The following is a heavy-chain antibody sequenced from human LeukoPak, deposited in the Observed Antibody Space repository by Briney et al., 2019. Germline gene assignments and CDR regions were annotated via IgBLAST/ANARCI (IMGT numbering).Heavy chain of an antibody. Sequence: SETLSLTCTVSGGSITSGDYYWSWLRQPAGKGLEWIGRIYSSGSTNYSPSLKSRVTISVDTSKNQFSLKLSSVTAADAAVYYCARENRRLRYFDWLPIRGVEYYYMDVWGKGTTVTISS. CDR2: IYSSGST. J-gene: IGHJ6*03. CDR1: GGSITSGDYY. V-gene: IGHV4-61*02. D-gene: IGHD3-9*01. CDR3: ARENRRLRYFDWLPIRGVEYYYMDV.